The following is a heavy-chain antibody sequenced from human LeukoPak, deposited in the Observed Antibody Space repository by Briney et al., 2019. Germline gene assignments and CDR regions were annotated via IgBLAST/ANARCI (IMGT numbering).Heavy chain of an antibody. J-gene: IGHJ6*03. Sequence: GGSLRLSCAASGFTFSSYEMNWVRQAPGKGLEWVSYISSSGSTIYYADSVKGRFTISRDNAMNSLYLQMNSLRAEDTAVYYCARDRYSSSPYYYYYYMDVWGKGTTVTVSS. V-gene: IGHV3-48*03. D-gene: IGHD6-6*01. CDR3: ARDRYSSSPYYYYYYMDV. CDR1: GFTFSSYE. CDR2: ISSSGSTI.